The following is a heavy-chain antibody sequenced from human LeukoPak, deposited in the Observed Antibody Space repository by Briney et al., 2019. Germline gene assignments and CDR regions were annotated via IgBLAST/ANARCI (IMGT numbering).Heavy chain of an antibody. Sequence: PSETLSLTCTVSGGSISSYYWSWIRQPPGKGLEWIGYIYYSGSTNYNPSLKSRVTISVDTSKNQFSLKLSSVTAADTAVYYCARWGREQPYAFDIWGQGTMVTVSS. CDR2: IYYSGST. D-gene: IGHD1-26*01. V-gene: IGHV4-59*08. CDR3: ARWGREQPYAFDI. CDR1: GGSISSYY. J-gene: IGHJ3*02.